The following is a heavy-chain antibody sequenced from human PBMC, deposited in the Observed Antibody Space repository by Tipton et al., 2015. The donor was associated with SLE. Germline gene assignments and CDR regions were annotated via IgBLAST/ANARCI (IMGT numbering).Heavy chain of an antibody. J-gene: IGHJ5*02. CDR1: CGSISSVTFY. CDR3: ARVKDYHLWVDP. Sequence: TLSLTCTVSCGSISSVTFYWTWIRPHPGKGLEWVGYIYFTGRTYYNPSLKSRLTISLDTSKNQFSLKMSSVTAADTAVYYCARVKDYHLWVDPWGQGTLVTVSS. D-gene: IGHD4-11*01. V-gene: IGHV4-31*03. CDR2: IYFTGRT.